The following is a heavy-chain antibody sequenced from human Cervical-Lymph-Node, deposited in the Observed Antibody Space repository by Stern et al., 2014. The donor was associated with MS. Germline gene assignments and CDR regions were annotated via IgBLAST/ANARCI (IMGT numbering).Heavy chain of an antibody. CDR3: ASSSILTN. J-gene: IGHJ4*02. D-gene: IGHD2-21*01. CDR2: ISGNGSSI. CDR1: GFTFSDLY. V-gene: IGHV3-11*01. Sequence: VQLVESGGGLVKPGGSLRLSCAASGFTFSDLYMTWIRQSPGKGLEWISYISGNGSSIFYADSVRSRFTVSRDNPRKSLFLQMNDLRAEDTAVYYCASSSILTNWGQGTQVTVSS.